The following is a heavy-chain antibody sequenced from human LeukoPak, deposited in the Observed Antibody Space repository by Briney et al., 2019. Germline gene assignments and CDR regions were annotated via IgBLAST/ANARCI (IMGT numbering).Heavy chain of an antibody. CDR2: IIPIFGTA. CDR3: ARALGTYYYGSGSYGY. J-gene: IGHJ4*02. Sequence: GVSVKVSCKASGGTFSTYAISWVRQAPGQGLEWMGGIIPIFGTANYAQKFQGRVTITTDESTSTAYMELSSLRSEDTAVYYCARALGTYYYGSGSYGYWGQGTLVTVSS. D-gene: IGHD3-10*01. V-gene: IGHV1-69*05. CDR1: GGTFSTYA.